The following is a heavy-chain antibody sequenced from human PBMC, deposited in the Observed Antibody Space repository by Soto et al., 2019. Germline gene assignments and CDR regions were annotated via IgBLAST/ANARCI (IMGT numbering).Heavy chain of an antibody. D-gene: IGHD5-12*01. CDR3: ARAGGSGYDYYFDY. CDR2: IYHSGST. V-gene: IGHV4-38-2*01. CDR1: GYSISSGYH. Sequence: PSETLSLTCAVSGYSISSGYHWGWIRQPPGKGLEWIGSIYHSGSTYYNPSLKSRVTISVDTSKNQFSLKLSSVTAADTAVYYCARAGGSGYDYYFDYWGQGTLVTVSS. J-gene: IGHJ4*02.